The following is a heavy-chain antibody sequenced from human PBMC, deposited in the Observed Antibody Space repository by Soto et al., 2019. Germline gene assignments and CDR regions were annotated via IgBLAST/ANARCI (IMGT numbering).Heavy chain of an antibody. V-gene: IGHV3-74*01. CDR3: ARGWTGGY. D-gene: IGHD2-15*01. J-gene: IGHJ4*01. CDR2: VNSDGTST. CDR1: GLTFSGYW. Sequence: EVQLVESGGDLVQPGGSLRLSCAASGLTFSGYWMHWVRQAPGKGLVWVSRVNSDGTSTAYADSVKGRFTISRDNVKYTLYLQMNSLRAEDTAVYYCARGWTGGYWAHGTLVTVSS.